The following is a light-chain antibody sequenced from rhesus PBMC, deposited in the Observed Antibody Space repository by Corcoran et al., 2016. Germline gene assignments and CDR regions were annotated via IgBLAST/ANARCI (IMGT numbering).Light chain of an antibody. Sequence: DIQMTQSPSSLSASVGDKVTITCRASQGNSNALAWYQQKPGKAPKLLIYAASTLQSGVPSRFSGSGSGTDFTLTISSLQPEDFAVYYCQQRNSYPRTFGQGTKVEIK. J-gene: IGKJ1*01. V-gene: IGKV1-33*01. CDR2: AAS. CDR1: QGNSNA. CDR3: QQRNSYPRT.